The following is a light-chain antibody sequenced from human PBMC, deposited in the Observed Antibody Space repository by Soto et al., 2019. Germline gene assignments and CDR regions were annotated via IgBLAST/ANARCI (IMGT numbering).Light chain of an antibody. CDR3: NSFTSRNTLV. V-gene: IGLV2-14*01. J-gene: IGLJ3*02. CDR2: EGS. CDR1: SSDIGAYNF. Sequence: QSVLPQPASVSGSPGQSITISCTGTSSDIGAYNFVSWYQQHPGKVPKVIIYEGSNRPSGVPDRFSGSKSGNTASLTISGLQADDEADYYCNSFTSRNTLVFGGGTKVTVL.